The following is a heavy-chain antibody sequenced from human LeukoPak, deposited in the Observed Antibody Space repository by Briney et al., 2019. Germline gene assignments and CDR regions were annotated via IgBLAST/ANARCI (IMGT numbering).Heavy chain of an antibody. CDR1: GYTFTSYG. V-gene: IGHV1-18*01. CDR3: ARDGQWLAHPFDY. CDR2: ISAYNGNT. J-gene: IGHJ4*02. D-gene: IGHD6-19*01. Sequence: ASVKVSCKASGYTFTSYGISWVRQAPGRGREWLGWISAYNGNTNYAQKFQGRVTITTDESTSTAYMELSSLRSEDTAVYYCARDGQWLAHPFDYWGQGTLVTVSS.